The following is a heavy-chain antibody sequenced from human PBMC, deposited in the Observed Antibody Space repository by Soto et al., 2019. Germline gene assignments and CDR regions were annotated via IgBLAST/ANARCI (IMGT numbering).Heavy chain of an antibody. CDR2: ISYGGSNK. CDR1: GFTLSSYA. D-gene: IGHD3-22*01. CDR3: AKGRRVVVITEDAFDI. J-gene: IGHJ3*02. Sequence: GGSLRLSCAASGFTLSSYAMHWVRQAPGKGLEWVAVISYGGSNKYYADSVKGRFTISRDNSKNTLYLQMNSLRAEDTAVYYCAKGRRVVVITEDAFDIWGQGTMVTVSS. V-gene: IGHV3-30*04.